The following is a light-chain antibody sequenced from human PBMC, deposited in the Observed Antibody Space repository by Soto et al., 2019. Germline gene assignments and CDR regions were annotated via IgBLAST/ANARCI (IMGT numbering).Light chain of an antibody. CDR1: SSDVGSYNL. CDR2: EVS. Sequence: LTQPASVSGSPGHSITISCTGTSSDVGSYNLVSWYQQHPGKAPKLMIYEVSKRPSGVSNRFSGSKSGNTASLTISGLQAEDEADYYCCSYAGSSFYVFGTGTKVTVL. CDR3: CSYAGSSFYV. J-gene: IGLJ1*01. V-gene: IGLV2-23*02.